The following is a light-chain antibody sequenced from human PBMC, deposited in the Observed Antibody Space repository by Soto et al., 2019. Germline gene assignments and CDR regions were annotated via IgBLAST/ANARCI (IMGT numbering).Light chain of an antibody. CDR1: SSDVGGYNY. V-gene: IGLV2-14*01. Sequence: QSALTQPASVSGSPGQSITISCTRTSSDVGGYNYVSWYQQHPGKAPKLTIYDLSNRPSGVSNRFSGYKSGNTASLTISGLQAEDEADYYCSSHTSSSTSYVFGTGTKLTVL. J-gene: IGLJ1*01. CDR3: SSHTSSSTSYV. CDR2: DLS.